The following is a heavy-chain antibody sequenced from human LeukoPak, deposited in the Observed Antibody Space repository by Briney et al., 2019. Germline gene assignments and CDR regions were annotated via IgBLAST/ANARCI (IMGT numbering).Heavy chain of an antibody. D-gene: IGHD3-22*01. CDR3: ARGRDYYDSSGYYFY. Sequence: SETLSLTCAVYGGSFSGYYWSWIRQPPGKGLEWIGEINHSGSTNYNPSLKSRVTISVDTSKNQFSLKVSSVTAADTAVYYCARGRDYYDSSGYYFYWGQGTLVTVSS. J-gene: IGHJ4*02. CDR1: GGSFSGYY. V-gene: IGHV4-34*01. CDR2: INHSGST.